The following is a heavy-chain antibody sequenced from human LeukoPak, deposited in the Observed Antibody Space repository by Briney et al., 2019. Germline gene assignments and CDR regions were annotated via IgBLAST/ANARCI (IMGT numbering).Heavy chain of an antibody. CDR1: GYAFTTFH. V-gene: IGHV1-46*01. CDR2: INPSGGST. D-gene: IGHD2-21*02. Sequence: ASVNVSCKASGYAFTTFHVQWVRQAPGQGLEWMGIINPSGGSTSYAQKFQGRVTMTRDMSTSTVYMELSSLRSEDTAVYYCARAFHVVVTAISDYWGQGTLVTVSS. J-gene: IGHJ4*02. CDR3: ARAFHVVVTAISDY.